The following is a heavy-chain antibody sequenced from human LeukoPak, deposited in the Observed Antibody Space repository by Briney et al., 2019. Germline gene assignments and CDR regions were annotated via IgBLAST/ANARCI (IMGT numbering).Heavy chain of an antibody. CDR1: GGSIISEDYY. J-gene: IGHJ3*02. CDR3: ASFPIAAAATDAFDI. Sequence: PSETLSLTCTVSGGSIISEDYYWAWIRQPPGKGLEWIGEIYHSGSTNYNPSLKSRVTISVDKSKNQFSLKLSSVTAADTAVYYCASFPIAAAATDAFDIWGQGTMVTVSS. D-gene: IGHD6-13*01. CDR2: IYHSGST. V-gene: IGHV4-39*07.